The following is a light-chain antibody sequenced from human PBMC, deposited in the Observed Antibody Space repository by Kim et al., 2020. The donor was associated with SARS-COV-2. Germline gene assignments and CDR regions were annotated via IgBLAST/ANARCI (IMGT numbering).Light chain of an antibody. Sequence: ASLGDRVTITCRASQGISNSLAWYQQKPGNVPKVLIYDASALHSGVPSRFSGSRSGTDFTLTISSLQPEDAATYYCQKYNAAPWTFGQGTKVDIK. V-gene: IGKV1-27*01. CDR1: QGISNS. J-gene: IGKJ1*01. CDR2: DAS. CDR3: QKYNAAPWT.